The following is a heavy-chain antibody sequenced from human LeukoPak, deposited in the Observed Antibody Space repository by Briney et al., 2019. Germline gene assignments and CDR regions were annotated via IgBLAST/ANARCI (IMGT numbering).Heavy chain of an antibody. D-gene: IGHD3-9*01. Sequence: GGSLRLSCAASGFTFSSYAMGWVRQAPGKGLEWVSAISGSGGSTYYADSVKGRFTISRDNSKNTLYLQMNSLRAEDTAVYYCAKDSYYDILTANDAFDIWGQGTMVTVSS. CDR3: AKDSYYDILTANDAFDI. J-gene: IGHJ3*02. CDR1: GFTFSSYA. CDR2: ISGSGGST. V-gene: IGHV3-23*01.